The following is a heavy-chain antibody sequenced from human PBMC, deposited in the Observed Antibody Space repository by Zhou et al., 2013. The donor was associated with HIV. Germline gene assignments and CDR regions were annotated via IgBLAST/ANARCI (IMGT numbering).Heavy chain of an antibody. Sequence: QVQLVQSGAEVKKPGASVKVSCKASGYTFTAYYIHWVRQAPGQGLEWMGWINPNSGGTNYAQKFQGWVTMTRDTSISTAYMEVSRLRSDDTAVYYCGSHIPLVRGAVSGHFDSWGQGTLVTVSS. CDR2: INPNSGGT. D-gene: IGHD3-10*01. J-gene: IGHJ4*02. CDR1: GYTFTAYY. CDR3: GSHIPLVRGAVSGHFDS. V-gene: IGHV1-2*04.